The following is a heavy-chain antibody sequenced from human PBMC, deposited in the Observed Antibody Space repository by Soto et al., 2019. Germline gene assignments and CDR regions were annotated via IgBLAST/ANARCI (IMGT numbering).Heavy chain of an antibody. Sequence: SVKVSCKASGYTFTSYGIHWVRQAPGQRLEWMGWINAANGDTKYSPKFQGRVTITRDTSASTAYMELSSLRSEDTAVYYCVRRHVSATGIDWFDPWGQGTLVAVSS. CDR3: VRRHVSATGIDWFDP. D-gene: IGHD6-13*01. J-gene: IGHJ5*02. CDR2: INAANGDT. CDR1: GYTFTSYG. V-gene: IGHV1-3*01.